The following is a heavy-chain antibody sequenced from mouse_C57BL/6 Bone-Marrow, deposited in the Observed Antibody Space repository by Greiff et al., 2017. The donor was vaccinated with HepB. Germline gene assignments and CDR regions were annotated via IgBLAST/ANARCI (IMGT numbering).Heavy chain of an antibody. Sequence: EVQRVESGPGLAKPSQTLSLTCSVTGYSITSDYWNWIRKFPGNKLEYMGYISYSGSTYYNPSLKSRISITRDTSKNQYYLQLNSVTTEDTATYYCASSYDYEGVWFAYWGQGTLVTVSA. CDR3: ASSYDYEGVWFAY. V-gene: IGHV3-8*01. CDR1: GYSITSDY. D-gene: IGHD2-4*01. J-gene: IGHJ3*01. CDR2: ISYSGST.